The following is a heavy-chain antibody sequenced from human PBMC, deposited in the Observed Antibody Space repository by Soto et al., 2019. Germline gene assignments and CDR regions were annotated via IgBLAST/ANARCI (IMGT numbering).Heavy chain of an antibody. V-gene: IGHV3-74*01. Sequence: GGSLRLSCAASGFTISSFWMHWVRQAPGKGLVWVSRINSDGSSTSYADSVKGRFTISRDNAKNTQYLQMNSLRAEDTAVYYCAREGDDVVVVAARRNYYYYYMDVWGKGTTVTVSS. D-gene: IGHD2-15*01. CDR2: INSDGSST. CDR1: GFTISSFW. CDR3: AREGDDVVVVAARRNYYYYYMDV. J-gene: IGHJ6*03.